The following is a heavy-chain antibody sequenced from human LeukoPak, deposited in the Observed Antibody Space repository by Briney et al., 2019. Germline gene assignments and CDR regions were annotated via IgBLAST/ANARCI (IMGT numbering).Heavy chain of an antibody. CDR2: INNSSDYI. CDR1: GFTFSSYS. V-gene: IGHV3-21*01. D-gene: IGHD1-26*01. Sequence: GGSLRLSCAASGFTFSSYSMNWVRQAPGKGLEWVSSINNSSDYIKDGALVKGRFTISRDNAKNSLYLEMNSLRAEDTAVYYCARHFIAPRRVGASDDAFDIWGQGTMVIVSS. CDR3: ARHFIAPRRVGASDDAFDI. J-gene: IGHJ3*02.